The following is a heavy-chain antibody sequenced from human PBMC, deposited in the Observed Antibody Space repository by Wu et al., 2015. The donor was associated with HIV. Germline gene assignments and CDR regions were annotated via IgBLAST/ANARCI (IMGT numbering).Heavy chain of an antibody. V-gene: IGHV1-69*13. CDR2: IIPIFGTA. J-gene: IGHJ5*02. CDR3: ARHQGQSYPYCSSTSCYYNWFDP. D-gene: IGHD2-2*01. CDR1: GGTFSSYA. Sequence: QVQLVQSGAEVKKPGSSVKVSCKASGGTFSSYAISWVRQAPGQGLEWMGRIIPIFGTANYARKFQGRVTITADESTSTAYMELSSLRSEDTAVYYCARHQGQSYPYCSSTSCYYNWFDPWGQGTLVTVSS.